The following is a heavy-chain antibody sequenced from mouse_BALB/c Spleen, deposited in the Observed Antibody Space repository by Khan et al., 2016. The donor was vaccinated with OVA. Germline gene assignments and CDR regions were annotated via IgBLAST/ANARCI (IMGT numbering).Heavy chain of an antibody. CDR2: INPYNDGT. CDR1: GYTFTNYI. D-gene: IGHD1-1*01. CDR3: ARDYGSSFWFAY. J-gene: IGHJ3*01. V-gene: IGHV1S136*01. Sequence: VQLKESGPELVKPGASVKMSRKASGYTFTNYIIHWVKQKPGQGLEWIGYINPYNDGTKYNEKFKDKATLTSDKSSSTAYMELSGLTSEDSAVYYCARDYGSSFWFAYWGQGTLVTVSA.